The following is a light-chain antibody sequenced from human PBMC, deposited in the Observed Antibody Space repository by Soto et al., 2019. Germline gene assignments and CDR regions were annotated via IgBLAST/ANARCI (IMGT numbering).Light chain of an antibody. CDR3: QKNTPVPA. CDR2: AAS. CDR1: QGISND. J-gene: IGKJ4*01. Sequence: DIQMTQSPSSLSASVGERVTITCRASQGISNDLAWYQQIPGKVPKLLISAASTLQSGVPSRFGGSGSGTDFTLTISSLQPYDVAYYYWQKNTPVPAFGGGTKVEIK. V-gene: IGKV1-27*01.